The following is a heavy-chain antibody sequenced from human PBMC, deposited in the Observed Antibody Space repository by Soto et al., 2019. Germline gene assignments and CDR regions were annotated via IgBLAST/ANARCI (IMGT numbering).Heavy chain of an antibody. CDR2: IWYDGSNK. J-gene: IGHJ3*02. D-gene: IGHD6-13*01. Sequence: QVQLVESGGGVVQPGRSLRLSCAASGFTFSSYGMHWVRQAPGKGLEWVAVIWYDGSNKYYADSVKGRFTISRDNSKNTLYLQMNSLRAEDTAVYYCAGGGYSSSDGDAFDIWGQGTMVTVSS. CDR1: GFTFSSYG. CDR3: AGGGYSSSDGDAFDI. V-gene: IGHV3-33*01.